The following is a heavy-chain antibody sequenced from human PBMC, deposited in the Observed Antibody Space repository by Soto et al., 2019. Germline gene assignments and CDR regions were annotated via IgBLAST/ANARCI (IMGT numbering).Heavy chain of an antibody. CDR3: VNDGNPD. D-gene: IGHD1-26*01. J-gene: IGHJ4*02. V-gene: IGHV4-30-4*08. CDR1: GASVTNGDCY. Sequence: SETLSLTCSVSGASVTNGDCYWGWIRQPPEKGLEWIGYMYYSGSTYYNPSLETRVSISVDTSKNQFSLNLTSVTAADTAVYYCVNDGNPDWGQGTLLTVSS. CDR2: MYYSGST.